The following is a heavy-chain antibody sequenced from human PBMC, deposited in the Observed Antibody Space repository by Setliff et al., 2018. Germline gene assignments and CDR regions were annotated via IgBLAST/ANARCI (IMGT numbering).Heavy chain of an antibody. D-gene: IGHD3-9*01. Sequence: ASVKVSCKASGYTFTNYYIHWVRQTPGQGLEWMGIINPSGGRLSYAEKFQDRVTMTRDTSTNTVYMDLSSLRDDDTAVYYCAREVSTGENSGCDIWGQGTGVTVSS. J-gene: IGHJ3*02. V-gene: IGHV1-46*01. CDR3: AREVSTGENSGCDI. CDR2: INPSGGRL. CDR1: GYTFTNYY.